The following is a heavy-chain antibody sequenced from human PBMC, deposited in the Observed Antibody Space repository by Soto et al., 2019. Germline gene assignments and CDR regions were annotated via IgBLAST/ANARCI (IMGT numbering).Heavy chain of an antibody. V-gene: IGHV4-30-4*01. CDR2: IYGSGST. CDR3: AREPRNTTHAAVYI. CDR1: CASISSGDIY. J-gene: IGHJ3*02. D-gene: IGHD4-4*01. Sequence: TLSLTCTVSCASISSGDIYWSWIRHPPGKGLDCSGHIYGSGSTYYNPSLKSRVTISVDTSKNPLSLKLSSVTAADTAVYYCAREPRNTTHAAVYISAQGTMDTVSS.